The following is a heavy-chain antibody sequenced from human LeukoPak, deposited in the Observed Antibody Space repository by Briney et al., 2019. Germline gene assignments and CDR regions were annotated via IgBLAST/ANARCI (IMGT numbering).Heavy chain of an antibody. D-gene: IGHD5-18*01. CDR3: AGPRGYSYGYHRANDY. V-gene: IGHV4-34*01. J-gene: IGHJ4*02. CDR2: INHSGST. CDR1: GGSLSGYY. Sequence: PSETLSLTCAVYGGSLSGYYWSWIRQPPGKELEWIGEINHSGSTNYNPSLKSRVTISVDTSKNQFSLKLSSVTAADTAVYYCAGPRGYSYGYHRANDYWGQGTLVTVSS.